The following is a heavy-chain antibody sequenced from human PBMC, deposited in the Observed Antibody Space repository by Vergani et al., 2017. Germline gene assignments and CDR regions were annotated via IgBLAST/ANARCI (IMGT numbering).Heavy chain of an antibody. CDR1: GGSINTGAYY. V-gene: IGHV4-61*02. J-gene: IGHJ6*02. Sequence: QVQLQESGPRLVRPSQTLSLTCTVSGGSINTGAYYWSWIRQPAGKGLEWIGRVYTSGMTNYNPSLKSRVTTLVDRSKSQLSLKLTSVTAGDTAVYFCARELSYYYGSGSDDYNPYYYEGMDVWVPGTTVTVSS. CDR3: ARELSYYYGSGSDDYNPYYYEGMDV. D-gene: IGHD3-10*01. CDR2: VYTSGMT.